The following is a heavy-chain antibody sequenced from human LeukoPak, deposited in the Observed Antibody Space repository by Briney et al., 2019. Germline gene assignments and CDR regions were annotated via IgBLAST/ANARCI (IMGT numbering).Heavy chain of an antibody. J-gene: IGHJ4*02. Sequence: GGSLRLSCTASGFTFSTYTMNWVRQAPGKGLEWVSSISSGSGYINYGDSVKGRFTISRDNAKNSLYLQMNSLRAEDTAVYYCARVPSGYSSGWYPDYWGQGTLVTVSS. D-gene: IGHD6-19*01. CDR3: ARVPSGYSSGWYPDY. CDR1: GFTFSTYT. V-gene: IGHV3-21*01. CDR2: ISSGSGYI.